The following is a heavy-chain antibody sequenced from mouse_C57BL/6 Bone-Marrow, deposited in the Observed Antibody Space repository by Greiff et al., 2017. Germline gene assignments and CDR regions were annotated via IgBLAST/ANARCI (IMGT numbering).Heavy chain of an antibody. CDR1: GYAFSSYW. Sequence: QVQLQQSGAELVKPGASVKISCKASGYAFSSYWMNWVKQRPGKGLEWIGQIYPGDGDTNYNGKFKGKATLTADKSSNTAYMQLSSLTSEDSAVYCCARRHYYGGSYPQWYYDVWGTGTTVTVSS. V-gene: IGHV1-80*01. CDR2: IYPGDGDT. D-gene: IGHD1-1*01. J-gene: IGHJ1*03. CDR3: ARRHYYGGSYPQWYYDV.